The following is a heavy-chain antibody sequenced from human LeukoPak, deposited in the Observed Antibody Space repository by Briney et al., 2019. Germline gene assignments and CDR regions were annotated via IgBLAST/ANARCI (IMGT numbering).Heavy chain of an antibody. CDR1: GFTFSSYS. CDR2: ISSSSSYI. Sequence: GGSLRLSCAASGFTFSSYSMNWVRQAPGKGLEWVSSISSSSSYIYYADSVKGQFTISRDNAKNSLYLQMNSLRAEDTAVYYCASIQKTPGYSSSWYCDYWGQGTLVTVSS. D-gene: IGHD6-13*01. J-gene: IGHJ4*02. V-gene: IGHV3-21*01. CDR3: ASIQKTPGYSSSWYCDY.